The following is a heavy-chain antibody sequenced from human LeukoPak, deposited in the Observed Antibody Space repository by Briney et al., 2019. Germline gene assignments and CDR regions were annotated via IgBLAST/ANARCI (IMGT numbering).Heavy chain of an antibody. V-gene: IGHV3-48*03. D-gene: IGHD3-3*01. Sequence: GGSLRLSCAASGFTFSSYEMNWVRQAPGKGLEWVSYISSSGSTIYYADSVKGRFTISSDNAKNSLYLQMNSLRAEDTAVYYCAREDDFWSGYSVSFDYWGQGTLVTVSS. CDR3: AREDDFWSGYSVSFDY. CDR2: ISSSGSTI. CDR1: GFTFSSYE. J-gene: IGHJ4*02.